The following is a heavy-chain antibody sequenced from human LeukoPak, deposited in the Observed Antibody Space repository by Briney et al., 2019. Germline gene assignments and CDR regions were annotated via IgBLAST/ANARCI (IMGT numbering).Heavy chain of an antibody. J-gene: IGHJ5*02. D-gene: IGHD6-19*01. CDR1: GGSISSSSYY. CDR3: ARTIGPWLVQEWFDP. CDR2: IYYSGST. V-gene: IGHV4-39*01. Sequence: SETLSLTCTVSGGSISSSSYYWGWIRQPPGKGLEWIGSIYYSGSTYYNPSLKSRVTISVDTSKNQFSLKLSSVTAADTAVYYCARTIGPWLVQEWFDPWGQGTLVTVSS.